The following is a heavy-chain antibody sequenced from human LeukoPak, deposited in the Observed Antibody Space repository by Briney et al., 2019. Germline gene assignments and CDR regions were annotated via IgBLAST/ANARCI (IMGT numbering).Heavy chain of an antibody. Sequence: SETLSLTCTVSGGSISSYYWSWIRQPAGKGLEWIGRIYTSGSTNYNPSLKSRVTMSVDTSKNQFSLKLSSVTAADTAVYYCARDSRPLIAVADSLVLDYWGQGTLVTVSS. CDR3: ARDSRPLIAVADSLVLDY. V-gene: IGHV4-4*07. D-gene: IGHD6-19*01. CDR1: GGSISSYY. CDR2: IYTSGST. J-gene: IGHJ4*02.